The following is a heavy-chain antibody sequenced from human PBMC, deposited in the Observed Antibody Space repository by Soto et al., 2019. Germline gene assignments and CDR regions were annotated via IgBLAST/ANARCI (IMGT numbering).Heavy chain of an antibody. D-gene: IGHD3-3*01. CDR2: ISAYNGNT. CDR3: ARDVDDFWSGYYSYYYYGIDV. J-gene: IGHJ6*02. CDR1: GYTFTSYG. V-gene: IGHV1-18*04. Sequence: ASVKVSCKASGYTFTSYGISWVRHAPGQGXEWMGWISAYNGNTNYAQKLQGRVTMTTDTSTSTAYMELRSLRSDDTAVYYCARDVDDFWSGYYSYYYYGIDVWGQGTTVTVSS.